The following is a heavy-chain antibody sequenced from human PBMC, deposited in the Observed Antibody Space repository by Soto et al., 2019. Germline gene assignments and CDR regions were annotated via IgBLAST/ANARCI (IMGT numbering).Heavy chain of an antibody. J-gene: IGHJ4*02. CDR1: GGSISSGGYS. CDR3: ARGDYGPDYFDY. D-gene: IGHD4-17*01. V-gene: IGHV4-30-2*01. CDR2: IYHSGNT. Sequence: QLQLQESGSGLVKPSQTLSLTCAVSGGSISSGGYSWSWIRQPPGKVLEWIGYIYHSGNTYYNPSLKSRVTITVDRSKNQFSLNLTSVTAADTAMYYCARGDYGPDYFDYWGQGTLVTVSS.